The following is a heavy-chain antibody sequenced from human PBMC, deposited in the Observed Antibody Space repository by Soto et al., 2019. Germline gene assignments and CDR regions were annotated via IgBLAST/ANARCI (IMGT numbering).Heavy chain of an antibody. D-gene: IGHD2-2*02. Sequence: SVKVSCKASGDIVSSYTISWVRQAPRQGPEWMGGLIPIIDRVSYAQKFQGRVTITADESTSTAYMELSSLRSEDTAVYYCGTGYCSSTSCYRSTSYYYGMDVWGQGTTVTVSS. CDR3: GTGYCSSTSCYRSTSYYYGMDV. V-gene: IGHV1-69*13. CDR1: GDIVSSYT. CDR2: LIPIIDRV. J-gene: IGHJ6*02.